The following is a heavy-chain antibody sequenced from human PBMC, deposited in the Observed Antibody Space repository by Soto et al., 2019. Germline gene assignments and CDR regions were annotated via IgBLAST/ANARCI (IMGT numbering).Heavy chain of an antibody. Sequence: ASVKVSCKASGYTFTSYYMHWVRQAPGQGLEWMGWISAYNGNTNYAQKLQGRVTMTTDTSTSTAYMELRSLRSDDTAVYYCARVKPYYDFWSGYYNYYYYGMDVWGQGTTVTVSS. CDR3: ARVKPYYDFWSGYYNYYYYGMDV. CDR1: GYTFTSYY. CDR2: ISAYNGNT. J-gene: IGHJ6*02. V-gene: IGHV1-18*04. D-gene: IGHD3-3*01.